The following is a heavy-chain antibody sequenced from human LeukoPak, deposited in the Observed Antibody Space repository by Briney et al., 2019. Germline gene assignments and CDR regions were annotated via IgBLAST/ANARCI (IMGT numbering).Heavy chain of an antibody. Sequence: SETLSLTCTVSGGSISSSSYYWGWIRQPPGKGLEWIGSIYYSGSTYYNPSLKSRVTISVDTSKNQFSLKLSSVTAADTAVYYCARHRLYDIVATMSWFDPWGQGTLVTVSS. V-gene: IGHV4-39*01. J-gene: IGHJ5*02. D-gene: IGHD5-12*01. CDR3: ARHRLYDIVATMSWFDP. CDR2: IYYSGST. CDR1: GGSISSSSYY.